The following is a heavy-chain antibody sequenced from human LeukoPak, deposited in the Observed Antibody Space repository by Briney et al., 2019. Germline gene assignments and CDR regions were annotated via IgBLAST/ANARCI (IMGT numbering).Heavy chain of an antibody. V-gene: IGHV3-21*01. CDR2: ISSSSSYI. D-gene: IGHD3-10*01. Sequence: GGSLRLSCAASGFTFSSYSMSWVRQAPGKGLEWVSSISSSSSYIYYADSVKGRFTISRDNAKNSLYLQMNSLRAKDTAVYYCARDLRFGELSEYYFDYWGQGTLVTVSS. J-gene: IGHJ4*02. CDR3: ARDLRFGELSEYYFDY. CDR1: GFTFSSYS.